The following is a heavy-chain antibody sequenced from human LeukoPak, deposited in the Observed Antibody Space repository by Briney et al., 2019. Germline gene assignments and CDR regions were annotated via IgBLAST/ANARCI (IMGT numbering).Heavy chain of an antibody. CDR1: GASMSSNY. Sequence: SETLSLTCNVSGASMSSNYWSWIRQPPGKGLEWIGYIYHSGNTNYSPSLESRVTMSVDESKNQFSLRVHFVSAADTAVYYCATTRRAAVAGRFDSWGQGTLVTVSS. CDR2: IYHSGNT. J-gene: IGHJ4*02. CDR3: ATTRRAAVAGRFDS. V-gene: IGHV4-4*09. D-gene: IGHD6-19*01.